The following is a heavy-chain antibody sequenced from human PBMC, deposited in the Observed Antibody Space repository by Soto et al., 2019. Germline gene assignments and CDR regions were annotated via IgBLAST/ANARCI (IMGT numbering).Heavy chain of an antibody. CDR2: MNPNSGNT. J-gene: IGHJ6*02. CDR1: GYTFTSYD. V-gene: IGHV1-8*01. CDR3: ARVYYDILTGYRYYYYGMDV. D-gene: IGHD3-9*01. Sequence: ASVKVSCEASGYTFTSYDINWVRQATGQGLEWMGWMNPNSGNTGYAQKFQGRVTMTRNTSISTAYMELSSLRSEDTAVYYCARVYYDILTGYRYYYYGMDVWGQGTTVTVSS.